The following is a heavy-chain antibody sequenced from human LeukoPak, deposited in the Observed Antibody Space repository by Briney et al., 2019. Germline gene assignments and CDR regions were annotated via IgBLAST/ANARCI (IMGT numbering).Heavy chain of an antibody. D-gene: IGHD1-14*01. CDR3: ARAAEPYTPFDY. V-gene: IGHV4-59*01. Sequence: SETLSLTCTVSGGSISSYYWSWIRQPPGKGLEWIGYIYYSGSTNYNPSLKSRVTISVDTSKNQFSLKLSSVTAADTAVYYCARAAEPYTPFDYRGQGTLVTVSS. CDR1: GGSISSYY. CDR2: IYYSGST. J-gene: IGHJ4*02.